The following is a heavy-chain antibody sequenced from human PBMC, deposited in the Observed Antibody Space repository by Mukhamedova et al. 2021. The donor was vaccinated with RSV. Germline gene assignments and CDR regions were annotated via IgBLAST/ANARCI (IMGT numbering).Heavy chain of an antibody. V-gene: IGHV5-10-1*01. CDR3: ARRAAGGYDAFVI. Sequence: TNYSPSFQGHVTISADKSISTAYLQWSSLKASDTAMYYCARRAAGGYDAFVIWGQGTMVVVSS. J-gene: IGHJ3*02. D-gene: IGHD6-13*01. CDR2: T.